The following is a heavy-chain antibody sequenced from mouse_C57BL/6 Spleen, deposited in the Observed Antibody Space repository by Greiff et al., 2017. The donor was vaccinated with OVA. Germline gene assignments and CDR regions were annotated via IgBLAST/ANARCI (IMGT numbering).Heavy chain of an antibody. V-gene: IGHV1-52*01. CDR2: IDPSDSET. D-gene: IGHD2-4*01. Sequence: QVQLQQPGAELVRPGSSVKLSCKASGYTFTSYWMHWVKQRPIQGLEWIGNIDPSDSETNYNQKFKDKATLTVDKSSSTAYMQLSSLTSEDSAVYYCARGDYEGWFAYWGQGTLVTVSA. CDR1: GYTFTSYW. CDR3: ARGDYEGWFAY. J-gene: IGHJ3*01.